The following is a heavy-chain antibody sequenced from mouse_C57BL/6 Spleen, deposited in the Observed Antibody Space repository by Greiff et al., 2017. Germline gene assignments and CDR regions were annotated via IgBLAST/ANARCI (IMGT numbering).Heavy chain of an antibody. Sequence: EVKLLQSGGGLVQPGGSMKLSCAASGFTFSDAWMDWVRQSPEKGLEWVGEIRNKANNHATYYAESVKGRFTTSTADAKSSVYLQMNSLRAEDTGISYYSAVHGSGPDYFDYWGQGTTLTVSS. D-gene: IGHD3-2*02. CDR1: GFTFSDAW. V-gene: IGHV6-6*01. J-gene: IGHJ2*01. CDR3: SAVHGSGPDYFDY. CDR2: IRNKANNHAT.